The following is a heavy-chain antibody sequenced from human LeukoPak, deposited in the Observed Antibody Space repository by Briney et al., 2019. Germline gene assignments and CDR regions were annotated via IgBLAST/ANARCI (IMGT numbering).Heavy chain of an antibody. D-gene: IGHD2-2*01. CDR3: ARDQRLYCSSTSCPLRYYYYMDV. J-gene: IGHJ6*03. CDR2: IYTSGST. CDR1: GGSISSYY. Sequence: SETLSLTCTVSGGSISSYYWSWIRPPAGKGLEWIGRIYTSGSTNYNPSLKSRVTMSVDTSKNQFSLKLSSVTAADTAVYYCARDQRLYCSSTSCPLRYYYYMDVWGKGTTVTVSS. V-gene: IGHV4-4*07.